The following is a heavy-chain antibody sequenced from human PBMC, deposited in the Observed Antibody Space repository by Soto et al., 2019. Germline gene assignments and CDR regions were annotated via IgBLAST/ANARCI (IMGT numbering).Heavy chain of an antibody. CDR1: GGSISSGGYY. V-gene: IGHV4-31*03. J-gene: IGHJ5*02. CDR2: IYYSGST. D-gene: IGHD3-22*01. Sequence: PSETLSLTCTVSGGSISSGGYYWSWIRQHPGKGLEWIGYIYYSGSTYYNPSLKSRVTISVDTSKNQFSLKLSSVTAADTAVYYCARWGGYYDSSGYNWFDPWGQGTLVTVSS. CDR3: ARWGGYYDSSGYNWFDP.